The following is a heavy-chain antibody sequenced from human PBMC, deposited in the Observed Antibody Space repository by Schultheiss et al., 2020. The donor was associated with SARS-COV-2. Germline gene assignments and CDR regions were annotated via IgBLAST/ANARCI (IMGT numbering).Heavy chain of an antibody. Sequence: ASVKVSCKTSGYTFSNYGITWVRQAPGQGLEWMGWINSNNGNINYGEKVYDRVSMTTDISTSTVYMQLRNLRSDDTAVYYCARESLRGGPASDAFDIWGQGTMVTVSS. CDR3: ARESLRGGPASDAFDI. CDR2: INSNNGNI. V-gene: IGHV1-18*01. D-gene: IGHD2-2*01. CDR1: GYTFSNYG. J-gene: IGHJ3*02.